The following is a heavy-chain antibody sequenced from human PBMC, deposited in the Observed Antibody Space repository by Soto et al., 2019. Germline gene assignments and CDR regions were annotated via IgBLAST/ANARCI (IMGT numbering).Heavy chain of an antibody. CDR1: GHSISTFY. CDR3: ARGRTVRNYADDSSDYFYFFDY. D-gene: IGHD3-22*01. V-gene: IGHV4-59*01. CDR2: VYYTGST. Sequence: ETLSLACTVSGHSISTFYWGWIRQSPGKELEWIGYVYYTGSTNYNPSLKSRVTISVDRSKNQFSLKLTSANAADTAVYYCARGRTVRNYADDSSDYFYFFDYWGQGTQVTVSS. J-gene: IGHJ4*02.